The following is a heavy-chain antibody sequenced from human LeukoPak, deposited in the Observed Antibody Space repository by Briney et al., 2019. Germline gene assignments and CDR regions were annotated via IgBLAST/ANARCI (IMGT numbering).Heavy chain of an antibody. CDR2: IYYSGST. J-gene: IGHJ3*02. D-gene: IGHD2-15*01. V-gene: IGHV4-39*01. CDR1: GGSISSSSYY. Sequence: SETLSLTCTVAGGSISSSSYYWGWIRQPPGKGLEWIGSIYYSGSTYYNPSLKSRVTISVDTSKNQFSLKLSSVTAADTAVYYCARPIEFDCSGGSCYGVPADAFDIWGQGTMVTVSS. CDR3: ARPIEFDCSGGSCYGVPADAFDI.